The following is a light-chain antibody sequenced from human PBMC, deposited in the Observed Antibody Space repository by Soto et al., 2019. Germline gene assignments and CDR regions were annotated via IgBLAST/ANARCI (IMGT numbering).Light chain of an antibody. CDR3: QYLNRFPIT. J-gene: IGKJ4*01. CDR2: LSS. Sequence: IQLTQSPSSLSASVGDRVTITCRASQVISKYLAWYQQKPGTAPKLLIYLSSTLQGGVQSRFSGSGSGTDFRLTISSLQPEDVATYSCQYLNRFPITFGGGTKVEIK. V-gene: IGKV1-9*01. CDR1: QVISKY.